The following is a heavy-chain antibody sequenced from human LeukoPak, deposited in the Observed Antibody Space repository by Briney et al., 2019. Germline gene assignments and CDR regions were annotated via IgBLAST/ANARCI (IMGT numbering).Heavy chain of an antibody. CDR3: ARDAVGATRPRVPDY. Sequence: GGSLRLSCAASGFTFSSYGMHWVRQAPGKGLEGVAVLWYDGSNKYYADSVKGRFTISRDNSKNTLYLQMNSLRAEDTAVYYCARDAVGATRPRVPDYWGQGTLVTVSS. V-gene: IGHV3-33*01. D-gene: IGHD1-26*01. J-gene: IGHJ4*02. CDR2: LWYDGSNK. CDR1: GFTFSSYG.